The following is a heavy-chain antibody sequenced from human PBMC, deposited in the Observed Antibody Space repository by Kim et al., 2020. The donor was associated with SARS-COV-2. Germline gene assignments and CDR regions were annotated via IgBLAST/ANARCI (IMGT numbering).Heavy chain of an antibody. V-gene: IGHV4-59*12. CDR1: GGSLNGYF. J-gene: IGHJ5*02. CDR2: IRYTGST. CDR3: ARFPYITVRPFDFRFDP. D-gene: IGHD2-2*02. Sequence: SETLSLTCTVSGGSLNGYFWTWIRQSPGKGLEWIGYIRYTGSTEYNPSLKSRVTMSLDTSKNQFSLKVSSVTPADTAVYFCARFPYITVRPFDFRFDP.